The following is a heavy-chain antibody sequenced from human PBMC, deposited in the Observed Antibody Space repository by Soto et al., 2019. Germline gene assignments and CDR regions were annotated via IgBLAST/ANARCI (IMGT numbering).Heavy chain of an antibody. D-gene: IGHD4-4*01. Sequence: QVQLVQSGAEVKKPGSSVKVSCKASGGTFSSYAISWVRQAPGQGLEWMGGIIPIFGTANYAQKFQGRVTITADESTSTAYMELSSLRSEDTAVYYCTRDALSTVTNYYYYYGMDVWGQGTTVTVS. CDR3: TRDALSTVTNYYYYYGMDV. CDR1: GGTFSSYA. J-gene: IGHJ6*02. V-gene: IGHV1-69*01. CDR2: IIPIFGTA.